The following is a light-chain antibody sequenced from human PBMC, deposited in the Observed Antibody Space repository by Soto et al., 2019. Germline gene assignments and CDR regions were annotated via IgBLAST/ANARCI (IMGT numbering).Light chain of an antibody. CDR1: QSISSW. Sequence: DIQMTQSPSTLSAYVGDRVTITCRARQSISSWLAWYQQKPGKAPKLLIYKASSLESGVPSRFSGSGSGTEFTLTLSSLQPDDFATYYCQQYKSYWTFGQGTTVDIK. V-gene: IGKV1-5*03. J-gene: IGKJ1*01. CDR3: QQYKSYWT. CDR2: KAS.